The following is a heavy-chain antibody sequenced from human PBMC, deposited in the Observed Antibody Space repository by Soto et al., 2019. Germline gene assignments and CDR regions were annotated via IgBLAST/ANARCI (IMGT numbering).Heavy chain of an antibody. J-gene: IGHJ4*02. CDR3: TRAAWFPYLSFY. Sequence: HPGGSLRLSCAASGFTFSRFELHWVRQAPGKGLEWISYISSSGSTEYYASSVEGRFTISRDNANNSVYLQMDSLRAEDTALYYCTRAAWFPYLSFYWGQGALVTVSA. CDR1: GFTFSRFE. CDR2: ISSSGSTE. V-gene: IGHV3-48*03. D-gene: IGHD3-10*01.